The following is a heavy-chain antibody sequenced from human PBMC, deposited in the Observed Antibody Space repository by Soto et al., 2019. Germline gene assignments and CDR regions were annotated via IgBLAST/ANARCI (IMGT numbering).Heavy chain of an antibody. CDR2: INPNGGVK. D-gene: IGHD5-12*01. V-gene: IGHV1-2*04. CDR1: GDTFNDYY. CDR3: ARESGGATATLDYYYFYMDV. J-gene: IGHJ6*03. Sequence: QVQLVQSGAEVKRPGASVTVSCRSSGDTFNDYYIHWVRQAPGQGLEWMGWINPNGGVKKYAKKFQGWVSMTRDTSIRTVYMQLSRLRSDDTAVYYCARESGGATATLDYYYFYMDVWGTGTTVTVSS.